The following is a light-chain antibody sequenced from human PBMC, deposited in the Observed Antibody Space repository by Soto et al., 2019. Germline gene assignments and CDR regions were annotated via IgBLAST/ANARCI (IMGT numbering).Light chain of an antibody. CDR2: GAS. J-gene: IGKJ2*01. CDR3: QQYGSSPYT. CDR1: QSVDNNY. V-gene: IGKV3-20*01. Sequence: EIVLTQSPGTLSLSPGERATLSCRASQSVDNNYLAWYQQKPGQAPRLLIYGASSSATGIPDRFSGSGSGTDFTLSISRLGPEDFAVYYGQQYGSSPYTFGQGTKLEIK.